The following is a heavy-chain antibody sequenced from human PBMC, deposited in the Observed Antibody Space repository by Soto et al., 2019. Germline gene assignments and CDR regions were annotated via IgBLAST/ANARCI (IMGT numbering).Heavy chain of an antibody. V-gene: IGHV4-39*01. D-gene: IGHD6-13*01. CDR2: IHYSGST. CDR1: GGSISSSTYY. Sequence: PSETLSLTCTVSGGSISSSTYYWGWIRQPPGKGLEWIGNIHYSGSTYYNPSLKSPVTISLDMCKNQFSLKLNSVTAADTAVYYCARREGQQLAMFDSWGQGTLVTVS. J-gene: IGHJ4*02. CDR3: ARREGQQLAMFDS.